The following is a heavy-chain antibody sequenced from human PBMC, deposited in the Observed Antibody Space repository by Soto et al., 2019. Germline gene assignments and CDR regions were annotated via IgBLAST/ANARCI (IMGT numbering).Heavy chain of an antibody. CDR2: ISAHNGNT. CDR3: ARGRYGDY. CDR1: GYGFTTYG. Sequence: QVNLVQSGAEVKKPGASVKVSCKGSGYGFTTYGITWVRQAPGQGLEWMAWISAHNGNTNYAQKLQGRVTVTRDTSTSTAYMELRSRRSDDTAVYYCARGRYGDYWGQGALVTVSS. J-gene: IGHJ4*02. D-gene: IGHD1-1*01. V-gene: IGHV1-18*01.